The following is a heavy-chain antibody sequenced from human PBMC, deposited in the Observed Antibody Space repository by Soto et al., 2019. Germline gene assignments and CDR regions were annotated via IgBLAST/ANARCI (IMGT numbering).Heavy chain of an antibody. J-gene: IGHJ4*02. CDR1: GFTFSSYW. V-gene: IGHV3-74*01. Sequence: GGSLRLSCAASGFTFSSYWRHWARQAPGKGLVWLSSIDGVGTVIPHADSVKGRFTVSRDNAKNTLYLQMNSLRAEDTAVYYCVREVCSGGLCKVFDYWGQGTPVTVSS. CDR2: IDGVGTVI. D-gene: IGHD2-15*01. CDR3: VREVCSGGLCKVFDY.